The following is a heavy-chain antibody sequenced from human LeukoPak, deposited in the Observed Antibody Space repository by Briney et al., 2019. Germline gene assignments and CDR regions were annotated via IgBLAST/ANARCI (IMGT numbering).Heavy chain of an antibody. V-gene: IGHV4-38-2*02. CDR3: ASFLYCGGDCYSFPYFDY. D-gene: IGHD2-21*02. CDR1: GYSISSGYY. Sequence: SETLSLTCTVSGYSISSGYYWGWIRQPPGKGLEWIGSIYHSGSTYYNPSLKSRVTISVDTSKNQFSLKLSSVTAADTAVYYCASFLYCGGDCYSFPYFDYWGQGTLVTVSS. CDR2: IYHSGST. J-gene: IGHJ4*02.